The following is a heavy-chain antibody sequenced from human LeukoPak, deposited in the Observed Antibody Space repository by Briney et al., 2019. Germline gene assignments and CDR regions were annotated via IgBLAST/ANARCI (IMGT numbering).Heavy chain of an antibody. Sequence: GESLQISCKGSGYSFTSYWIGWVRQMPGKGLEWMGIIYPGDSDTRYSPSSQGQVTISADKSISTAYLQWSSLKASDTAMYYCARRAVTLNFDYWGQGTLVTVSS. CDR2: IYPGDSDT. CDR3: ARRAVTLNFDY. D-gene: IGHD4-17*01. J-gene: IGHJ4*02. V-gene: IGHV5-51*01. CDR1: GYSFTSYW.